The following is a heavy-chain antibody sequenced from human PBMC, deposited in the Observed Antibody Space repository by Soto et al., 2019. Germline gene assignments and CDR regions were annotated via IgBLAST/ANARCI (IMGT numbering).Heavy chain of an antibody. CDR2: INHSGST. Sequence: SETLSLTCSVYGGSFSGYYWSWIRQPPGKGLEWIGEINHSGSTNYNPSLKSRVTISVDTSKNQFSLKVSSVTAADTAVYYCARRKLVEPAAPLHSYYYYAMDVWGQGTTVTVSS. V-gene: IGHV4-34*01. J-gene: IGHJ6*02. CDR3: ARRKLVEPAAPLHSYYYYAMDV. D-gene: IGHD2-2*01. CDR1: GGSFSGYY.